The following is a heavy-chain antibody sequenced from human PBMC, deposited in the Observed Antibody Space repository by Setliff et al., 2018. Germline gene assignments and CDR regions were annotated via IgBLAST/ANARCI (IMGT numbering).Heavy chain of an antibody. CDR3: RSWSGYYKNDY. D-gene: IGHD3-3*01. V-gene: IGHV4-61*02. J-gene: IGHJ4*01. CDR1: GGSISSGSYY. Sequence: SETLSLTCTVSGGSISSGSYYWSWIRHPAGKGLEWIGRVYTNGGSDYNPFLKSRVSISLDTSKNQFSLKLISVTAADTAVYYCRSWSGYYKNDYWGQGTLVTVSS. CDR2: VYTNGGS.